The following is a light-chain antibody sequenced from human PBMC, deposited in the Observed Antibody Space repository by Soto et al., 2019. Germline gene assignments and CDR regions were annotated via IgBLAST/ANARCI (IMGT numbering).Light chain of an antibody. CDR1: QSVSSSY. J-gene: IGKJ1*01. CDR2: GAS. V-gene: IGKV3-20*01. Sequence: EIGWTQSPGTLSLSPGERATLSCRASQSVSSSYLAWYQQNPGQAPRLLIYGASSRATGIPDRFSGSGSGTDFPLTISRLEAADFAVYYCQQYGTSPWTFGQGTQVEIK. CDR3: QQYGTSPWT.